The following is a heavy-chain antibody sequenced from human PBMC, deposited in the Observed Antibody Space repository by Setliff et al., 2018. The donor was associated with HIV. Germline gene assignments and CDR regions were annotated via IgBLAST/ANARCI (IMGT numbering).Heavy chain of an antibody. CDR3: ARLSVVTATRIYYFDY. Sequence: TGESLKISCKGSGYSFTSYWTGWVRQMPGKGLEWMGIIYPGDSDTRYSPSFQGQVTISADKSISTAYLQWSSLKASDTAMYYCARLSVVTATRIYYFDYWGQGTLVTVSS. V-gene: IGHV5-51*01. J-gene: IGHJ4*02. CDR2: IYPGDSDT. CDR1: GYSFTSYW. D-gene: IGHD2-21*02.